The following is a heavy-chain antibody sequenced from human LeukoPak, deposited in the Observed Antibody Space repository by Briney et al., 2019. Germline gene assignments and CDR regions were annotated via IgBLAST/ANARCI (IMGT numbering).Heavy chain of an antibody. J-gene: IGHJ4*02. CDR2: ISWNSGSI. CDR3: ARDPTRLGIGPFFDY. D-gene: IGHD7-27*01. V-gene: IGHV3-9*01. CDR1: GFTFDDYA. Sequence: GRSLRLSCAASGFTFDDYAMHWVRQAPGKGLEWVSGISWNSGSIYYADSVKGRFTISRDNAKNSLYLQMNSLRAEDTAVYYCARDPTRLGIGPFFDYWGQGTLVTVSS.